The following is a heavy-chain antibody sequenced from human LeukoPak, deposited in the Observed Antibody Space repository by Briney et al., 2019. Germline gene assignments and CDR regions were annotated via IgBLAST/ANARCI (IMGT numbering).Heavy chain of an antibody. CDR1: GGSISSSGYY. J-gene: IGHJ3*02. CDR3: ASPGDGAAFDI. V-gene: IGHV4-39*01. D-gene: IGHD4-17*01. CDR2: IYYSGST. Sequence: SETLSLTCTVSGGSISSSGYYWGWIRQPPGKGLEWIGSIYYSGSTYYNPSLKSRVTISVDTSKNQFSLKLSSVTAADTAVYYCASPGDGAAFDIWGQGTMVTVSS.